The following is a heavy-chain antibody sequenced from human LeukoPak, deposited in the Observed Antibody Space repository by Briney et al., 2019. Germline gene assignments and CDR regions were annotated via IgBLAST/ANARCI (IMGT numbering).Heavy chain of an antibody. J-gene: IGHJ6*02. V-gene: IGHV1-18*01. D-gene: IGHD4-23*01. Sequence: ASVKVSCKASGYTFTSYGISWVRQAPGQGLEWMGWISAYNGNTNYAQKLQGRVTMTTDTSTSTAYMELRSLRSDDTAVYYCARDAYGGNSYYYYGMDVWGQGTTVTVSS. CDR3: ARDAYGGNSYYYYGMDV. CDR2: ISAYNGNT. CDR1: GYTFTSYG.